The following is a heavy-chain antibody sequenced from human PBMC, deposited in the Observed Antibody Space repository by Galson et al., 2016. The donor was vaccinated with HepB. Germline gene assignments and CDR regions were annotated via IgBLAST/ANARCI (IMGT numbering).Heavy chain of an antibody. Sequence: LRLSCAASGFTFSRYWMTWVRQAPGKGLEWVANIKQDGSEEYYVDSVKGRFTVSRDNAKNSLYLQMNSLRAEDTAVYYCARSYGLASYYSVPFYWGQGTLVTVSS. CDR1: GFTFSRYW. CDR3: ARSYGLASYYSVPFY. J-gene: IGHJ4*02. D-gene: IGHD3-10*01. V-gene: IGHV3-7*03. CDR2: IKQDGSEE.